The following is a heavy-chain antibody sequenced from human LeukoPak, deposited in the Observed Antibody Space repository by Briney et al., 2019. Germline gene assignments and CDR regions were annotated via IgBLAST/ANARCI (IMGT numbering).Heavy chain of an antibody. CDR1: GFTFSTYA. CDR2: ISSSSSYI. V-gene: IGHV3-21*01. D-gene: IGHD2-21*02. J-gene: IGHJ4*02. Sequence: GGSLRLSCAASGFTFSTYAMSWVRQAPGKGLEWVSSISSSSSYIYYADSVKGRFTISRDNAKNSLYLQMNSLRAEDTAVYYCARVAYCGGDCYYGLDYWGQGTLVTVSS. CDR3: ARVAYCGGDCYYGLDY.